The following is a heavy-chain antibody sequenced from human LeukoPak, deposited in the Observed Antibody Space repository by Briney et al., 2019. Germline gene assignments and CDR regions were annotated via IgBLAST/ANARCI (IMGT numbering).Heavy chain of an antibody. CDR2: INPNSGGS. Sequence: ASVKVSCKASGYIFTDYYMHWVRQAPGQGLEWMGRINPNSGGSNYAREFQGRVTMTRDTSINTAYMELNRLRSDDTAVYYCAREGYYDSSGYYYWGQGTLVTVSS. CDR1: GYIFTDYY. V-gene: IGHV1-2*06. D-gene: IGHD3-22*01. CDR3: AREGYYDSSGYYY. J-gene: IGHJ4*02.